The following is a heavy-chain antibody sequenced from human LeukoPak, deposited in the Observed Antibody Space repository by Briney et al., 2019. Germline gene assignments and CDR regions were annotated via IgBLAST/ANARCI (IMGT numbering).Heavy chain of an antibody. J-gene: IGHJ4*02. CDR3: VSPSLSSGYYGFDY. Sequence: ASVKVSCKASGYTFTGYLIHWVRQAPGQGLEWMGWINPNSGGTNYAQKFQGRVTMTRDTSISTAYMELSRLRSDDTAVYYCVSPSLSSGYYGFDYWGQGTLVTVSS. V-gene: IGHV1-2*02. CDR2: INPNSGGT. D-gene: IGHD3-22*01. CDR1: GYTFTGYL.